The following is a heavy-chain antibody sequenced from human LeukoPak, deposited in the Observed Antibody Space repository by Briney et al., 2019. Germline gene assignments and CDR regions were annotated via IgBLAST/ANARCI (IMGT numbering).Heavy chain of an antibody. J-gene: IGHJ4*02. CDR1: GYTFTGYY. V-gene: IGHV1-2*02. D-gene: IGHD6-19*01. Sequence: ASVKVSCKASGYTFTGYYMHWVRQAPGQGLEWMGWINPNSGGTNYAQKFQGRVTMTSDTSISTAYMELSRLRSDDTAVYYCARVRGSSGWYSAVGYWGQGALVTVSS. CDR3: ARVRGSSGWYSAVGY. CDR2: INPNSGGT.